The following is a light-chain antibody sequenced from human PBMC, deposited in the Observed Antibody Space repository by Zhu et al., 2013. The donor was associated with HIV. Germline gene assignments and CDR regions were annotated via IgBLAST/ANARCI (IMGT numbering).Light chain of an antibody. CDR2: EVS. CDR3: SPYAGSNNLV. CDR1: SSDVGGYNY. V-gene: IGLV2-8*01. J-gene: IGLJ3*02. Sequence: QSALTQPASVSGSPGQSITISCTGTSSDVGGYNYVSWYQQHPGKAPKLMIYEVSKRPSGVPDRFSGSKSGNTASLTVSGLQAEDEADYYCSPYAGSNNLVFGGGTKLTVL.